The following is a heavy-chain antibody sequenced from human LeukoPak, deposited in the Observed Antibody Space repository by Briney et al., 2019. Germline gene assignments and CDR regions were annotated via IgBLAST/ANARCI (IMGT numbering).Heavy chain of an antibody. CDR3: ARDFRYCSSPSCYSFDY. CDR2: IKQDGSEK. D-gene: IGHD2-2*02. CDR1: GFTFSSYW. V-gene: IGHV3-7*01. Sequence: GGSLRLSCAASGFTFSSYWMSWVRQAPGKGLEWVANIKQDGSEKYYVDSVEGRFTISRDNAKNSLYLQMNSLRAEDTAVYYCARDFRYCSSPSCYSFDYWGQGTLVTVSS. J-gene: IGHJ4*02.